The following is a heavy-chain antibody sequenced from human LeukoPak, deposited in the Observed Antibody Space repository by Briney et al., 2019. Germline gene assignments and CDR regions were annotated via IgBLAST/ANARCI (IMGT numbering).Heavy chain of an antibody. Sequence: ASVKVSCKASGYTFNNYFISWVRQAPGQGLEWMGWINPNSGGTNYAQKFQGRVTMTRDTSISTAYMELSRLRSDDTAVYYCARVGYGRWLQSRNWFDPWGQGTLVTVSS. D-gene: IGHD5-24*01. J-gene: IGHJ5*02. CDR2: INPNSGGT. CDR1: GYTFNNYF. CDR3: ARVGYGRWLQSRNWFDP. V-gene: IGHV1-2*02.